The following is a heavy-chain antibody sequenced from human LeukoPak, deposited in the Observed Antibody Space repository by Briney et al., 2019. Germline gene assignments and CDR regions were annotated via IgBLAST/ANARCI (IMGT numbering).Heavy chain of an antibody. CDR2: IWYDGSNK. CDR3: ARDLGQLDFDY. Sequence: GGSLRLSCAASGFTFSSYGMHWVRQAPGKGLEWVAVIWYDGSNKYYADSVKGRFTISRDNSKNTLYLQMNSLRAEDTAVYYCARDLGQLDFDYWGQGTLVTVSS. J-gene: IGHJ4*02. CDR1: GFTFSSYG. D-gene: IGHD6-13*01. V-gene: IGHV3-33*01.